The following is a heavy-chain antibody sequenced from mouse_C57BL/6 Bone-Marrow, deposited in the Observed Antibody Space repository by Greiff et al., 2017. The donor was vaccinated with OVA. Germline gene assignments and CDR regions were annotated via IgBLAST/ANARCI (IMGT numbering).Heavy chain of an antibody. V-gene: IGHV1-4*01. J-gene: IGHJ2*01. CDR3: ARDHYGSSYDYFDY. D-gene: IGHD1-1*01. CDR1: GYTFTSYT. CDR2: INPSSGYT. Sequence: VQLQQSGAELARPGASVKMSCKASGYTFTSYTMHWVKQRPGQGLEWIGYINPSSGYTKYNQKFKDKATLTADKSSSTAYMQLSSLTYEDSAVYYCARDHYGSSYDYFDYWGQGTTLTVSS.